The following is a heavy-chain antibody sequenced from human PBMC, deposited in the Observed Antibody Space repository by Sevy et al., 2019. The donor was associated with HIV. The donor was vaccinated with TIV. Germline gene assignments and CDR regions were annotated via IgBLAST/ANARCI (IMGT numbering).Heavy chain of an antibody. D-gene: IGHD6-13*01. Sequence: GGYLRLSCAASRFTFNSYAMYWVRQAPGKGLEWVAVISYDGSFKKYADSVKGRFTISRDNSKNTLYLQMNSLRRDDTAIYYCARDAAEGPYGCTWFTNWLDPWGQGTLVTVSS. V-gene: IGHV3-30*04. CDR2: ISYDGSFK. CDR1: RFTFNSYA. CDR3: ARDAAEGPYGCTWFTNWLDP. J-gene: IGHJ5*02.